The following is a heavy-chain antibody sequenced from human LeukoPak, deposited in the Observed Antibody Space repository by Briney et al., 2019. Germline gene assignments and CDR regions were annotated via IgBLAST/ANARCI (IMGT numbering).Heavy chain of an antibody. V-gene: IGHV3-23*01. D-gene: IGHD3-9*01. J-gene: IGHJ4*02. CDR3: AKDHPSFGWPAFDS. CDR1: GFSVSSRA. CDR2: ISNNQGKT. Sequence: GGSLRLSCAASGFSVSSRAMSWVRQAPGKELEWLSSISNNQGKTYYADSVKGRFTISRDNFENTVSLQMNSLRAEDTALYFCAKDHPSFGWPAFDSWGQGTLVTVSS.